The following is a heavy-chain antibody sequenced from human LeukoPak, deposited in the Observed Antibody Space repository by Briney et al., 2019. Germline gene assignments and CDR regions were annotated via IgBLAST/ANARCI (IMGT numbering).Heavy chain of an antibody. CDR1: GYTFTSYY. CDR3: ARGNYDFWSGYSLALGGDWFDP. CDR2: INPSGGST. V-gene: IGHV1-46*01. Sequence: ASVKVSCKASGYTFTSYYMHWVRQAPGQGLEWMGIINPSGGSTSYAQKFQGRVTMTRDTSTSTVYMELSSLRSEDTAVYYCARGNYDFWSGYSLALGGDWFDPWGQGTLVTVSS. J-gene: IGHJ5*02. D-gene: IGHD3-3*01.